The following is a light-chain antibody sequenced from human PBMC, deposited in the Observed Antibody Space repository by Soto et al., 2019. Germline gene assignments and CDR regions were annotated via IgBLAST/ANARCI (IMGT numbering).Light chain of an antibody. J-gene: IGKJ2*01. CDR2: DAS. CDR3: QQRSKLPKT. V-gene: IGKV3-11*01. Sequence: EIVLTQSPATLSLSPGERATLSCRASQSVSSYLAWYQQKPGQAPRLLIYDASNRATGIPARFSGSGSGTDFTLTISSLEPEDFAVYYCQQRSKLPKTFGQCTKLEIK. CDR1: QSVSSY.